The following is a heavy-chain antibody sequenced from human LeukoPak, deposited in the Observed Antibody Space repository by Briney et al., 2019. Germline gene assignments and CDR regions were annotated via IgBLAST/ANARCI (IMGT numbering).Heavy chain of an antibody. CDR3: ARKLTGDRDDAFDI. D-gene: IGHD7-27*01. Sequence: GASVKVSCKASGGTFSSYAISWVRQAPGQGLEWMGGIIPIFGTANYAQKFQGRVTVTADESTSTAYMELSSLRSEDTAVYYCARKLTGDRDDAFDIWGQGTMVTVSS. V-gene: IGHV1-69*13. CDR1: GGTFSSYA. J-gene: IGHJ3*02. CDR2: IIPIFGTA.